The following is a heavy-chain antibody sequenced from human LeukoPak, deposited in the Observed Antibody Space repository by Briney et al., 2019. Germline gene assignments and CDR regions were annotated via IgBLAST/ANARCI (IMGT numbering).Heavy chain of an antibody. CDR2: ISSDGDYI. Sequence: KTGGSLRLSCAASGFTFNSYSLSWVRQAPGKGLEWVSSISSDGDYIYYADSLKGRFTISRDNAKNSLYLQMNSLRAEDTAVYYCARDLDDILTGYSSFDYWGQGTLVTVSS. CDR3: ARDLDDILTGYSSFDY. V-gene: IGHV3-21*01. CDR1: GFTFNSYS. J-gene: IGHJ4*02. D-gene: IGHD3-9*01.